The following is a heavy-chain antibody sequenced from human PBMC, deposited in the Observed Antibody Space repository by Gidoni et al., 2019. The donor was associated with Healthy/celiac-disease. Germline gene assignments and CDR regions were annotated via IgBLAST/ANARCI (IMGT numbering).Heavy chain of an antibody. CDR2: IWYDGSNK. Sequence: QVQLVESGGGVVQPGRSLRLSCAASGFTLSSYGMHWVRQAPGKGLEWVAVIWYDGSNKYYADSVKGRFTISRDNSKNTLYLQMNSLRAEDTAVYYCARDKEYSSSDCFDYWGQGTLVTVSS. CDR3: ARDKEYSSSDCFDY. CDR1: GFTLSSYG. D-gene: IGHD6-6*01. V-gene: IGHV3-33*01. J-gene: IGHJ4*02.